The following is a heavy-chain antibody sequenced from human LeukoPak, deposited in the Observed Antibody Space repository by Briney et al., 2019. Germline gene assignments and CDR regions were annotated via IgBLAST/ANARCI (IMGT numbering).Heavy chain of an antibody. D-gene: IGHD3-22*01. Sequence: SETLSLTCTVSGGSISSGDYYWSWIRQPPGKGLEWIAYMYYSGSTYYNPSLKSRVTMSAGTSKNQLSLKLSSVTAADTAVYYCARPYYYDSRIDPWGQGILVTVSS. CDR1: GGSISSGDYY. CDR2: MYYSGST. J-gene: IGHJ5*02. CDR3: ARPYYYDSRIDP. V-gene: IGHV4-30-4*01.